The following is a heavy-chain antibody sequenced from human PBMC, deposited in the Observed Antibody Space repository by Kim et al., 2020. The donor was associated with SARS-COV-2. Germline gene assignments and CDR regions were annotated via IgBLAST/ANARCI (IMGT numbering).Heavy chain of an antibody. Sequence: AQKFPGRVTITADKSTSTAYMELSSLRSEDTAVYYCARDLKYYDFWSGYDYWGQGTLVTVSS. CDR3: ARDLKYYDFWSGYDY. V-gene: IGHV1-69*04. D-gene: IGHD3-3*01. J-gene: IGHJ4*02.